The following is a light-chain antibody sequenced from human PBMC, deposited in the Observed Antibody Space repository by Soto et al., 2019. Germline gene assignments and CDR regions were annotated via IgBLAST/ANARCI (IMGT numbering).Light chain of an antibody. V-gene: IGKV3-20*01. CDR1: QVLASRN. J-gene: IGKJ5*01. CDR3: QGYTSSIT. CDR2: HTS. Sequence: DMVLTQSPGTLSLSPRESATPSCTASQVLASRNLAWHQHKPDQAPRLLIFHTSRRSTGIPDRFSGSGSETDFTLTINRLDPEDFEVYYCQGYTSSITFGKRTRL.